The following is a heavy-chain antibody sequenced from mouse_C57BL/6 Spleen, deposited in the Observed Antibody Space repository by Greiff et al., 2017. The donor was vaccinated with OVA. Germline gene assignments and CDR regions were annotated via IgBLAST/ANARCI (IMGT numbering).Heavy chain of an antibody. V-gene: IGHV1-76*01. CDR2: IYPGSGNT. CDR1: GYTFTDYY. D-gene: IGHD3-2*02. Sequence: QVQLQQSGAELVRPGASVKLSCKASGYTFTDYYINWVKQRPGQGLEWIARIYPGSGNTYYNEKFKGKATLTAEKSSSTAYMQLSSLTSEDSAVYFCARSPDSSVKAWFAYWGQGTLVTVSA. J-gene: IGHJ3*01. CDR3: ARSPDSSVKAWFAY.